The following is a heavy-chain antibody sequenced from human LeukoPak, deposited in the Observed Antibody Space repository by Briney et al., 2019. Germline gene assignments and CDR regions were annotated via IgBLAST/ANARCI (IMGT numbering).Heavy chain of an antibody. J-gene: IGHJ4*02. CDR3: AITSGRSFDF. D-gene: IGHD1-26*01. Sequence: PGRSLRLSCAASGFTFSSYTMHWVRQAPGKGLEWVAIISYDGSNKYNADSVKGLFTISRDNSKNTLYLQMNSLRAEDTALYYCAITSGRSFDFWGQGTLVTVSS. CDR1: GFTFSSYT. CDR2: ISYDGSNK. V-gene: IGHV3-30-3*01.